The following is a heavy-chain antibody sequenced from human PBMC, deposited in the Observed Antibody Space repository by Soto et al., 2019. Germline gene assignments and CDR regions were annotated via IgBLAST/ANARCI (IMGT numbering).Heavy chain of an antibody. Sequence: KSSETLSLTCTVSGGSISSYYWSWIRQPPGKGLEWIGYIYYSGSTNYNPSLKSRVTISVDTSKNQFSLKLSSVTAADTAVYYCARVYYDILTGYSFDYWGQGTLVTVSS. D-gene: IGHD3-9*01. CDR1: GGSISSYY. J-gene: IGHJ4*02. CDR2: IYYSGST. CDR3: ARVYYDILTGYSFDY. V-gene: IGHV4-59*01.